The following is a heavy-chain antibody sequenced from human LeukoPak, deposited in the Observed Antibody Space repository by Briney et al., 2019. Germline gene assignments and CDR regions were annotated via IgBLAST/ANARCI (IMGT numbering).Heavy chain of an antibody. D-gene: IGHD2-21*02. Sequence: PSGGSLRLSCAASGFTFSSYAMSWVRQAPGKGLEWVSAISGSGGSTYYADSVKGRFTISRDNSKNTLYLQMNSLRAEDTAVYYCAKDDGAYCGGDCYSEPSDYWGQGTLVTVSS. CDR2: ISGSGGST. CDR1: GFTFSSYA. J-gene: IGHJ4*02. CDR3: AKDDGAYCGGDCYSEPSDY. V-gene: IGHV3-23*01.